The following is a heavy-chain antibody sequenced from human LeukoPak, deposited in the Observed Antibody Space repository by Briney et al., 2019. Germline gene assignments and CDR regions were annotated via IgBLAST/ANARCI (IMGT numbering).Heavy chain of an antibody. J-gene: IGHJ6*03. Sequence: ASVKVSCKASGYTFTGYYMHWVRQAPGQGLEWVGWINPNSGGTNYAQKFQDRVSMTRDTSISTAYMQLSRLRSDDTAVYYCARANYYDSSGYYLYYYMDVWGKGTTVTVSS. CDR1: GYTFTGYY. D-gene: IGHD3-22*01. V-gene: IGHV1-2*02. CDR3: ARANYYDSSGYYLYYYMDV. CDR2: INPNSGGT.